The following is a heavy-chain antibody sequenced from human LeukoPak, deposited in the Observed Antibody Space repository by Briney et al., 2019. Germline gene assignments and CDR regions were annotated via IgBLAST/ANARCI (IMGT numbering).Heavy chain of an antibody. Sequence: GGSLRLSCATSGFTFSSYGMHWVRQAPGKGLEWVTFIRYDGDNKYYADSVKGRFTISRDNSKNTLYLQMNSLRAEDTAVYYCAKKGYYDGSGYYMYYFDHWGQGTLVTVSS. CDR2: IRYDGDNK. CDR1: GFTFSSYG. J-gene: IGHJ4*02. V-gene: IGHV3-30*02. D-gene: IGHD3-22*01. CDR3: AKKGYYDGSGYYMYYFDH.